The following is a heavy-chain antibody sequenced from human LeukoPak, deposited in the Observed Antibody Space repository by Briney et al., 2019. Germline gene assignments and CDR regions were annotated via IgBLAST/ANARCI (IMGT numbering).Heavy chain of an antibody. CDR1: GFTFSGSA. Sequence: PGGSLRLSCAASGFTFSGSAMHWVRQASGKGLEWVGRIRSKANSYATAYAASVKGRFTISRDDSKNTAYLQMNSLKTEDTAVYYCTRRELSDEYNWFDPWGQGTLVTVSS. CDR3: TRRELSDEYNWFDP. J-gene: IGHJ5*02. V-gene: IGHV3-73*01. D-gene: IGHD1-26*01. CDR2: IRSKANSYAT.